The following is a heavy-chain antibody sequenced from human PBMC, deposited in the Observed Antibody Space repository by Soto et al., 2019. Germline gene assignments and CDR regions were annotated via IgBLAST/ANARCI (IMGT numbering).Heavy chain of an antibody. V-gene: IGHV3-15*01. CDR1: GFSFSSAW. CDR3: GRQYCTRTTCDGWFDP. D-gene: IGHD2-2*01. J-gene: IGHJ5*02. CDR2: IKSKSDGGTT. Sequence: PGGSLRLSCAASGFSFSSAWMSWVRQTPEKGLEWVGRIKSKSDGGTTDYAAPVKGRFTISRDDSENTLYLQWSSLKASDTAVYYCGRQYCTRTTCDGWFDPWGQGTLVTVSS.